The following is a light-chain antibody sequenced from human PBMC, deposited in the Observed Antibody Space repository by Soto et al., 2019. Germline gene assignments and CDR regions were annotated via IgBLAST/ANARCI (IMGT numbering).Light chain of an antibody. CDR2: HAA. CDR1: QSVSNN. Sequence: EIVMTQSPATLSVSPGERATLSCRASQSVSNNVAWYQQKPGQAPRLLIYHAATRATGIPARFSGSGSGTEVTITISSLQSEDFDVYYCQQYNEWPLTFGGGTKVEIK. J-gene: IGKJ4*01. CDR3: QQYNEWPLT. V-gene: IGKV3-15*01.